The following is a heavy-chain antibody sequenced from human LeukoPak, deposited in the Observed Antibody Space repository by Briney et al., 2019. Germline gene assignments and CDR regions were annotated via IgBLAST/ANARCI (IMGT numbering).Heavy chain of an antibody. CDR3: ARGQGSGVYYYYHYGMDV. Sequence: SETLSLTCTVSGGSISSYYWSWIRQPPGKGLEWIGYIYYSGSTNYNPSLKSRVTISVDTSKNQFSLKLSSVTAADTAVYYCARGQGSGVYYYYHYGMDVWGQGTTVTVSS. V-gene: IGHV4-59*01. J-gene: IGHJ6*02. CDR1: GGSISSYY. CDR2: IYYSGST. D-gene: IGHD3-10*01.